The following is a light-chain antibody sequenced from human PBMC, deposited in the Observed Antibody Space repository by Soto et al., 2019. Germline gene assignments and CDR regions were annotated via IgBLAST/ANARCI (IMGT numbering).Light chain of an antibody. CDR2: DAS. J-gene: IGKJ1*01. V-gene: IGKV3-15*01. Sequence: EKVMTQSPATLSVSPEERATLSCRASQSVRSNLAWYQQKPGQPPRLLIYDASTRATRIQSRFSGSGSGTEFTLTISSLQSEEFAVYYCKQYDNWPRTVGQGTKVDIK. CDR1: QSVRSN. CDR3: KQYDNWPRT.